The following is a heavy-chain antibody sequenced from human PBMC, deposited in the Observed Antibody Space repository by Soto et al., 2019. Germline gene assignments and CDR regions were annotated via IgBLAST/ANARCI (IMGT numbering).Heavy chain of an antibody. CDR2: ISCSDGST. J-gene: IGHJ2*01. CDR3: FFFQAEDGIRDVRSVSAFLLNRSSDL. V-gene: IGHV3-23*01. D-gene: IGHD3-10*02. Sequence: KRLEWVSAISCSDGSTYYADSVKSRFTIYRDNSKNTLYLQMNSLRAEDTAVYYFFFFQAEDGIRDVRSVSAFLLNRSSDL.